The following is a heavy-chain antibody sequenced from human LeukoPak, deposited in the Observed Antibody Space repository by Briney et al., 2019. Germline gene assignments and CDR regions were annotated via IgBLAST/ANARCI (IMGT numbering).Heavy chain of an antibody. CDR2: ISYDGSNK. CDR1: GFTFSSYG. J-gene: IGHJ4*02. V-gene: IGHV3-30*19. Sequence: GGSLRLSCAASGFTFSSYGMHWVRQAPGKGLEWVAVISYDGSNKYYADSVKGRFTISRDNSKNTLYLQMNSLRAEDTAVYYCARAPDPGIAAAGTSLDYWGQGTLVTVSS. CDR3: ARAPDPGIAAAGTSLDY. D-gene: IGHD6-13*01.